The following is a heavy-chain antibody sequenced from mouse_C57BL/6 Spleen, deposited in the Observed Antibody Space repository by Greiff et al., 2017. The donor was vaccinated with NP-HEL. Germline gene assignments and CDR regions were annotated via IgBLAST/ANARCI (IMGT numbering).Heavy chain of an antibody. CDR1: GYTFTDYE. J-gene: IGHJ3*01. Sequence: QVQLKESGAELVRPGASVTLSCKASGYTFTDYEMHWVKQTPVHGLEWIGAIDPETGGTAYNQKFKGKAILTADKSSSTAYMELRSLTSEDSAVYYCTPYYGYASGFAYWGQGTLVTVSA. V-gene: IGHV1-15*01. CDR3: TPYYGYASGFAY. CDR2: IDPETGGT. D-gene: IGHD2-9*01.